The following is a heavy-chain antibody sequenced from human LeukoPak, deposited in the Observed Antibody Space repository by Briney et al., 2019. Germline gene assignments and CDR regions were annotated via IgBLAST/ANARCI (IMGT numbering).Heavy chain of an antibody. V-gene: IGHV3-53*01. J-gene: IGHJ5*02. CDR3: AKGFVVVVSATQSSWFDP. Sequence: GGALRLSCAASGFTVSSNYMSWVRQAPGKGLEWVSVIYSGGSTYYADSVKGRFTISRDNSKNTLYLQMNSLRAEDTAVYYCAKGFVVVVSATQSSWFDPWGQGTLVTVSS. CDR1: GFTVSSNY. CDR2: IYSGGST. D-gene: IGHD2-15*01.